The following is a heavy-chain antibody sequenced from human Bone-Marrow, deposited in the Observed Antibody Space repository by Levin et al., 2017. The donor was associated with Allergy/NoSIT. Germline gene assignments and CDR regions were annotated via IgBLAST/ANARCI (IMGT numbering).Heavy chain of an antibody. D-gene: IGHD4-23*01. CDR2: ISDDGSNK. V-gene: IGHV3-30*18. CDR1: GFTFSSYC. CDR3: AQAGTPGKSRKGYFDR. Sequence: GGSLRLSCAASGFTFSSYCMHWVRQAPGKGLEWVAVISDDGSNKFYGDFVKGRLTISRDNSKNTVYLQMNSLRAEDTAVYYCAQAGTPGKSRKGYFDRWGRGTLVTVSS. J-gene: IGHJ2*01.